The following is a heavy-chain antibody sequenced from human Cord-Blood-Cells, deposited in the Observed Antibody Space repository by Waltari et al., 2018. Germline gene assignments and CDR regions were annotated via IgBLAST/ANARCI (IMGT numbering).Heavy chain of an antibody. CDR1: GGSISSSSYY. J-gene: IGHJ4*02. CDR2: IYYRGAT. CDR3: ARLIVVVTAILDY. Sequence: QLQLQESGPGLVKPSETLSLTCTVSGGSISSSSYYWGWIRQPPGKGLEWIGSIYYRGATDYNPALKSRVTISVDTSKNQFSLKLSSVTAADTAVYYCARLIVVVTAILDYWGQGTLVTVSS. D-gene: IGHD2-21*02. V-gene: IGHV4-39*01.